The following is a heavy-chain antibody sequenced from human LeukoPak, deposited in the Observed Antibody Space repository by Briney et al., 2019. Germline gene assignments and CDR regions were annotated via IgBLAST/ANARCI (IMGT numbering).Heavy chain of an antibody. V-gene: IGHV1-2*02. CDR2: INPNSGGT. Sequence: ASVKVSCKASGYTFTGYYIHWVRQAPGQGLEWMGWINPNSGGTNYPQKFQGRVTMTRDTSISTAFMELSRLRSDDTAVYYCARDWYYDFWSGTENWYFDLWGRGTLVTVSS. CDR1: GYTFTGYY. J-gene: IGHJ2*01. D-gene: IGHD3-3*01. CDR3: ARDWYYDFWSGTENWYFDL.